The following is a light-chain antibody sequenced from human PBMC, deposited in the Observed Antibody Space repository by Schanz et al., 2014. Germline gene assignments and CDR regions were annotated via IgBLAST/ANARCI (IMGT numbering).Light chain of an antibody. CDR2: GAS. Sequence: EIVLTQSPGTLSLSPGERATLSCRASQGVTSRYLAWYQQKPGQAPRLLIYGASSRATGIPDRFSGSGSGTDFPLAISRLEPEDFAVYYCQQYGTAPRTFGQGTKVEIK. CDR1: QGVTSRY. CDR3: QQYGTAPRT. J-gene: IGKJ1*01. V-gene: IGKV3-20*01.